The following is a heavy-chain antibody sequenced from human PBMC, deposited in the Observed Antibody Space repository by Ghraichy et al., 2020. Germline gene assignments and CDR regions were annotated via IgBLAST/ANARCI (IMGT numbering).Heavy chain of an antibody. Sequence: SQTLSLTCAISGDSVSSNSAAWNWIRQSPSRGLEWLGRTYYRSKWYNDYAVSVKSRITINPDTSKNQFSLQLNSVTPEDTAVYYCARALDQGYDSSGYFDYWGQGTLVTVSS. CDR2: TYYRSKWYN. J-gene: IGHJ4*02. D-gene: IGHD3-22*01. CDR3: ARALDQGYDSSGYFDY. V-gene: IGHV6-1*01. CDR1: GDSVSSNSAA.